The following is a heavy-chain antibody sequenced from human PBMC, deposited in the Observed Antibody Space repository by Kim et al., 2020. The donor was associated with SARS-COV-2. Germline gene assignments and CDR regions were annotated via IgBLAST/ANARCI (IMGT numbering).Heavy chain of an antibody. CDR1: GFTFSSYW. V-gene: IGHV3-7*01. D-gene: IGHD3-10*01. J-gene: IGHJ6*02. CDR2: IKQDGSEK. Sequence: GGSLRLSCAASGFTFSSYWMSWVRQAPGKGLEWVANIKQDGSEKYYVDSVKGRFTISRDNAKNSLYLQMNSLRAEDTAVYYCARERWSGSYYFRLDYYYYYGMDVWGQGTTVTVSS. CDR3: ARERWSGSYYFRLDYYYYYGMDV.